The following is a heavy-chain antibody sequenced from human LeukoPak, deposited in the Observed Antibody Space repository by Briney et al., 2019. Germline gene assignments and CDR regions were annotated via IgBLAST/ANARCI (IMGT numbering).Heavy chain of an antibody. V-gene: IGHV3-43D*03. J-gene: IGHJ4*02. Sequence: GGSLRLSCAASGFTFDDYAMHWVRQAPGKGLEWVSLISWDGGSTYYADSVKGRFTISRDNSKNTLYLQMNSLRAEDTAVYYCAKPRAVVVAASFDYWGQGTLVTVSS. CDR2: ISWDGGST. CDR1: GFTFDDYA. D-gene: IGHD2-15*01. CDR3: AKPRAVVVAASFDY.